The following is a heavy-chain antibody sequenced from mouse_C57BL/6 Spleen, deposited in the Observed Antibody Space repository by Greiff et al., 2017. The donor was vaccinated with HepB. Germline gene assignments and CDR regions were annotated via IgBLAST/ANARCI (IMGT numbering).Heavy chain of an antibody. CDR1: GYTFTSYW. CDR3: ARKGNYAIDY. V-gene: IGHV1-59*01. Sequence: QVQLQQPGAELVRPGTSVKLSCKASGYTFTSYWMHWVKQRPGQGLEWIGVIDPSDSYTNYNQKFKGKATLTVDTSSSTAYMQLSSLTSEDSAVYYCARKGNYAIDYWGQGTSVTVSS. CDR2: IDPSDSYT. J-gene: IGHJ4*01.